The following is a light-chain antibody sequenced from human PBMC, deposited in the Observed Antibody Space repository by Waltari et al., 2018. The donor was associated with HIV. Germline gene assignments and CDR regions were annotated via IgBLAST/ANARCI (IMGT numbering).Light chain of an antibody. CDR2: SNN. V-gene: IGLV1-44*01. J-gene: IGLJ3*02. Sequence: QSVLTQPPSASGTPGQRVIISCSGNRSNIGSNTVNRYQQFSGPAPTLLIYSNNQRPSAVPDRFSGSKSGSAASLAISGLKSEDEAGYHCATWDDALSGPVFGAGTKLTV. CDR3: ATWDDALSGPV. CDR1: RSNIGSNT.